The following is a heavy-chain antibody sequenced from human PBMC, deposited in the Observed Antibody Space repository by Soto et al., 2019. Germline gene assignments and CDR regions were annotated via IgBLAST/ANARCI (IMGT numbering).Heavy chain of an antibody. J-gene: IGHJ5*02. V-gene: IGHV1-8*01. CDR3: ARMATFGSLNWFDP. CDR1: GDGFTNND. Sequence: GASVKVSCKASGDGFTNNDVSWVRQATGQGLEWMGWMNPGSGDTGYAQKFQGRVTMTRDISTATAYMELSSLRSDDTATYYCARMATFGSLNWFDPWGQGTLVTVSS. D-gene: IGHD3-16*01. CDR2: MNPGSGDT.